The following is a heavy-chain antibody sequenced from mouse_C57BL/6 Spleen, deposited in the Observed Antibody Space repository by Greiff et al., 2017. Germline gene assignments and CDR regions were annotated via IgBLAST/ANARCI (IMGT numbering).Heavy chain of an antibody. CDR2: IDPSDSYT. V-gene: IGHV1-69*01. CDR1: GYTFTSYW. CDR3: ARYYYGSSDY. D-gene: IGHD1-1*01. Sequence: QVQLQQPGAELVMPWPSVKLSCKASGYTFTSYWLHWVKPRPGQGLPWIGEIDPSDSYTNYNQKFKGKSTLTVDKSSSTAYMQLSSLTSEDSAVYYCARYYYGSSDYWGKGTSVTVSS. J-gene: IGHJ4*01.